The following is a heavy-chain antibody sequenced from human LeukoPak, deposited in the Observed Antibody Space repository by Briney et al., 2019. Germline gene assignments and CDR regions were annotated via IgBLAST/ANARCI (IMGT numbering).Heavy chain of an antibody. Sequence: GGSLRLSCAASGFTFSSSWMSWVRQAPGKGLEWVAEMNPDGSVKGYADSMQGRFTISRDNAKNSVYLLMNSLRAEDTAVYYCARDPQNGALDIWGQGTMVTVSS. CDR3: ARDPQNGALDI. J-gene: IGHJ3*02. CDR2: MNPDGSVK. CDR1: GFTFSSSW. D-gene: IGHD1-1*01. V-gene: IGHV3-7*01.